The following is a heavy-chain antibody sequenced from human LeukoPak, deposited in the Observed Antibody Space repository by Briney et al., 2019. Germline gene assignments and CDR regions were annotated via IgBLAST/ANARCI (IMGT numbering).Heavy chain of an antibody. CDR2: ISSSDTTI. CDR1: GFSFTSYE. D-gene: IGHD3-9*01. V-gene: IGHV3-48*03. CDR3: ARDSRRYSMSQLSFYYYGMDV. J-gene: IGHJ6*02. Sequence: NPGGSLRLSCAASGFSFTSYEMNWVRQAPGKGLEWISYISSSDTTIYYADSVKGRFTISRDNAKNSLYLQMNSLRAEDTAVYYCARDSRRYSMSQLSFYYYGMDVWGQGTTVTVSS.